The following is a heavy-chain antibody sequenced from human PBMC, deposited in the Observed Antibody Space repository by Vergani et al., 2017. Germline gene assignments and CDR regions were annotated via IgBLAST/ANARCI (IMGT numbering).Heavy chain of an antibody. J-gene: IGHJ5*02. Sequence: VQLVESGGGLVQPGGSLRLSCGASGFTLSDYYINWIRQAPGKGLEWISYISDSGTTIYYADSVKGRFTISRDNAKNSLYLQMNSLRPEDTAVYYCARSPRQYQLPWGWFDTWGQGTLVTVSS. CDR1: GFTLSDYY. V-gene: IGHV3-11*04. CDR2: ISDSGTTI. D-gene: IGHD2-2*01. CDR3: ARSPRQYQLPWGWFDT.